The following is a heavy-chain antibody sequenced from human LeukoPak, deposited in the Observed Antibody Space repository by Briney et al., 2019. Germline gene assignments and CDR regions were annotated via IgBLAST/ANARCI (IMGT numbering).Heavy chain of an antibody. D-gene: IGHD3-10*01. CDR2: IIPIFGTA. J-gene: IGHJ6*03. CDR3: ARADPMVRGVIRYYYMDV. CDR1: GYTFTKYG. V-gene: IGHV1-69*05. Sequence: GASVKVSCKTSGYTFTKYGISWVRQAPGQGLEWMGGIIPIFGTANYAQKFQGRVTITTDDSTSTAYMELSSLRSEDTAVYYCARADPMVRGVIRYYYMDVWGKGTTVTVSS.